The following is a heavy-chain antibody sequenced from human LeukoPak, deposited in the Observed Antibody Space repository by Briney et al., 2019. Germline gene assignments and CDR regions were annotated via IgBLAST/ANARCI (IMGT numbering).Heavy chain of an antibody. CDR2: IKKKTHGGTT. J-gene: IGHJ5*02. V-gene: IGHV3-15*01. CDR1: GFTFTDSW. CDR3: TTFIYDLVSDKRFDP. Sequence: PGGSLRLSCAASGFTFTDSWMSWVRQAPGKGLEWVGRIKKKTHGGTTEYAAPVRGRFIISRDDSQQMLFLQMNSLKTEDTAVYYCTTFIYDLVSDKRFDPSGPRTLVTVSS. D-gene: IGHD5/OR15-5a*01.